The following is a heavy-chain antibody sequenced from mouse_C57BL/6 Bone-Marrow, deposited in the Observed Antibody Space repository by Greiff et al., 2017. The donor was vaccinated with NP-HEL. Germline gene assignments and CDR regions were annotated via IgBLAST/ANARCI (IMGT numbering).Heavy chain of an antibody. CDR2: ISSGSSTI. CDR3: ARPRLSAWFAY. V-gene: IGHV5-17*01. J-gene: IGHJ3*01. Sequence: EVKVVESGGGLVKPGGSLKLSCAASGFTFSDSGMHWVRQAPEKGLEWVAYISSGSSTIYYADTVKGRFTISRDNAKNTLFLQMTSLRSEDTAMYYCARPRLSAWFAYWGQGTLVTVSA. D-gene: IGHD3-2*02. CDR1: GFTFSDSG.